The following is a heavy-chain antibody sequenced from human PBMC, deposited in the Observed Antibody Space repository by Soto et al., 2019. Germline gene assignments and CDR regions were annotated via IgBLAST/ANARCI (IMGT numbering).Heavy chain of an antibody. CDR3: ARERWEIGELLWEYYFDY. CDR1: GGSISSYY. V-gene: IGHV4-59*01. CDR2: IYYSGST. D-gene: IGHD3-10*01. J-gene: IGHJ4*02. Sequence: SETLSLTCTVSGGSISSYYRTWIRQPPGKGLEWIGYIYYSGSTNYNPSLKSRVTIPVDTSKNQFSLKLSSVTAADTAVYYCARERWEIGELLWEYYFDYWGQGTLVTVSS.